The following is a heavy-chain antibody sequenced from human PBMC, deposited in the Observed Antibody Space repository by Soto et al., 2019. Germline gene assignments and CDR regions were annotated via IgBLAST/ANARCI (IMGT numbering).Heavy chain of an antibody. CDR1: GGSISSSTYN. CDR3: ARSPTAVTTPRRDTFDV. Sequence: EXRSLPCTVSGGSISSSTYNWGWIRQPPGKRLEWIGNIYYSGSPYYNPSLKSRVTISVDTSRNQLSLKLSSVTAADTAVYYCARSPTAVTTPRRDTFDVWGQGTMVTVS. CDR2: IYYSGSP. V-gene: IGHV4-39*01. J-gene: IGHJ3*01. D-gene: IGHD4-17*01.